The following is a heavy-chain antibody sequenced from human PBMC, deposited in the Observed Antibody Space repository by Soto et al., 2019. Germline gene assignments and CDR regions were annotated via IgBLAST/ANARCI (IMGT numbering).Heavy chain of an antibody. V-gene: IGHV1-69*08. CDR1: EGTFSSYS. CDR2: IIPLLGTA. Sequence: ASVKVSCKASEGTFSSYSITWVRQAPGQRLEWMGEIIPLLGTANYAQKFQGRVTITGDKSTSTIYMGLSSLRSDDTAVYYCARDPVDLFGYMDVWGQGTTVTVSS. CDR3: ARDPVDLFGYMDV. D-gene: IGHD6-25*01. J-gene: IGHJ6*02.